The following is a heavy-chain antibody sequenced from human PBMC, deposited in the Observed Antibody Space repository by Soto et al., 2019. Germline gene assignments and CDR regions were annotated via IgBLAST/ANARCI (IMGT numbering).Heavy chain of an antibody. CDR2: ISAYNGNT. D-gene: IGHD3-22*01. V-gene: IGHV1-18*04. Sequence: GPVKVSCKASGYTFTSYGISWVRQAPGQGLEWMGWISAYNGNTNYAQKLQGRVTMTTDTSTSTAYMELRSLRSDDTAVYYCARGGGVRQYYYDSSGSGYGAFDIWGQGTMVTVSS. CDR3: ARGGGVRQYYYDSSGSGYGAFDI. J-gene: IGHJ3*02. CDR1: GYTFTSYG.